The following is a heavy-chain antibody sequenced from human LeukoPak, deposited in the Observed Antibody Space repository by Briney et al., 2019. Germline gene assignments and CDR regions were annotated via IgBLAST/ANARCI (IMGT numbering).Heavy chain of an antibody. V-gene: IGHV3-21*01. CDR1: GFTFSDYS. J-gene: IGHJ3*02. D-gene: IGHD3-3*01. CDR2: ISSSSSYI. Sequence: GGSLRLSCAASGFTFSDYSMNWVRQAPGKGLEWVSSISSSSSYIYYADSVKGRFTISRDNAKNSLYLQMNSLRAEDTAVYYCARGPAARDLSGYYAFDIWGQGTMVTVSS. CDR3: ARGPAARDLSGYYAFDI.